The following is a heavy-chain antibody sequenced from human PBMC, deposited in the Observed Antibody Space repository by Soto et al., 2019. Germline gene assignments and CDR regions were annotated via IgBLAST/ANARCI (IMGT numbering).Heavy chain of an antibody. Sequence: PSETLFLTCSVSDDSINSDKYYWGWIRQPPGKGMEWIGSVYYRGNAYYNPSLQTRVTISLDKSKSQFSLKLNSLTAAYSAVYFCARLEGLATISYYFDFWGPGALVTVS. CDR3: ARLEGLATISYYFDF. CDR2: VYYRGNA. D-gene: IGHD3-9*01. V-gene: IGHV4-39*01. J-gene: IGHJ4*02. CDR1: DDSINSDKYY.